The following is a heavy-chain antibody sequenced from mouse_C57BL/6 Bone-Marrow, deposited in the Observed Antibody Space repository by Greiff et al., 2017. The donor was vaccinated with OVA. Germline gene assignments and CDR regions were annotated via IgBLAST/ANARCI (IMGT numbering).Heavy chain of an antibody. Sequence: VHLVESGPELVKPGASVKISCKASGYSFTSYYIHWVKQRPGQGLEWIGWIYPGSGNTKYNEKFKGKATLTADTSASTAYMQLSLLTSEDSSVYYCARGDGNYGAMDYWGQGTSVTVSS. CDR3: ARGDGNYGAMDY. D-gene: IGHD2-1*01. CDR2: IYPGSGNT. V-gene: IGHV1-66*01. CDR1: GYSFTSYY. J-gene: IGHJ4*01.